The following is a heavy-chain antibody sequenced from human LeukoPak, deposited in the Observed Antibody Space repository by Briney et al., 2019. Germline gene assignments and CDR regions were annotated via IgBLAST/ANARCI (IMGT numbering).Heavy chain of an antibody. Sequence: PGGSLRLSCAASGFKLCSNDMNWVRQAPGKGLEWVSVIYIGGSLYYADSVKGRFTISRDNSKNTLYLQMSSLRAEDTAVHYCPRGGLSGYYLAYWGQGTLVTVSS. V-gene: IGHV3-53*01. D-gene: IGHD3-22*01. CDR3: PRGGLSGYYLAY. CDR2: IYIGGSL. CDR1: GFKLCSND. J-gene: IGHJ4*02.